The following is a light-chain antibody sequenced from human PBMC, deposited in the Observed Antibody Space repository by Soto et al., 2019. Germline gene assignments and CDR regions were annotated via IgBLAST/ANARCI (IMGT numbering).Light chain of an antibody. Sequence: EIVMTQSPATLSVTPGERATLSCRASQSVSSNLAWYQQKPGQAPRLLIYDASHRASGIPARFSGSGSGTDFTLTISSLEPEDAALYYCQQRSNWPPITFGQGTRLEI. CDR1: QSVSSN. V-gene: IGKV3-11*01. CDR3: QQRSNWPPIT. CDR2: DAS. J-gene: IGKJ5*01.